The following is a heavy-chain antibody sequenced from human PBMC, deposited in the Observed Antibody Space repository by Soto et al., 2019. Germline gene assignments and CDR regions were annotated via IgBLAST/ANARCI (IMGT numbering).Heavy chain of an antibody. Sequence: QVQLVQSGAEVKKPGSSVKVSCKTSGGTFSSYAISWVRQAPGQGLEWMGGIIPMFGTANYAQKFQGRVTITADEYTSKAYMELSSLRYEDTAVYYCARSRANYYDSRGYYYSAFDYWGQGTLVTVSS. J-gene: IGHJ4*02. D-gene: IGHD3-22*01. CDR1: GGTFSSYA. V-gene: IGHV1-69*12. CDR3: ARSRANYYDSRGYYYSAFDY. CDR2: IIPMFGTA.